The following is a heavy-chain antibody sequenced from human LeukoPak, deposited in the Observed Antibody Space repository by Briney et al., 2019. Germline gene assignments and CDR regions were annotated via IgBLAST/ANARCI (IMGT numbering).Heavy chain of an antibody. D-gene: IGHD2-2*01. CDR2: IWYDGSNK. J-gene: IGHJ4*02. V-gene: IGHV3-33*01. Sequence: GGSLRLSCAASGFTFSSYGMHWVRQAPGKGLEWVAVIWYDGSNKDYADSVKGRFTISRDNAKNSLYLQMNSLRAEDTAVYYCARDQRYCSSSSCPWEPFDYWGQGTLVTVSS. CDR1: GFTFSSYG. CDR3: ARDQRYCSSSSCPWEPFDY.